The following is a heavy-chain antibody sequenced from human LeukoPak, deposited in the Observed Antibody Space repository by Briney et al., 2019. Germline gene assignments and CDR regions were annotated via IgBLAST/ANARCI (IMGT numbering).Heavy chain of an antibody. CDR3: ARVNSGNYYEFEY. J-gene: IGHJ4*02. D-gene: IGHD1-26*01. CDR1: GGSISSSY. V-gene: IGHV4-59*13. CDR2: IYYSGST. Sequence: PSETLSLTCTVSGGSISSSYWSWIRQPPGKGLKWLGYIYYSGSTNYNSSLTNRVTISVDTSKNQFSLRLNSVAAADTAVYYCARVNSGNYYEFEYWGQGTPVTVSS.